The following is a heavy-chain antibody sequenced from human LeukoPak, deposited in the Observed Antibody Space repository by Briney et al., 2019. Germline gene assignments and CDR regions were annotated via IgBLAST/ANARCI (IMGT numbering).Heavy chain of an antibody. CDR3: ARSQNYFHD. CDR1: GYPFSGYY. J-gene: IGHJ4*02. Sequence: ASVTVSCKASGYPFSGYYLHWVRQAPGQGLEWMAWIYPKSGDTNYAQKFQGRVTVTRDTSISTAYMELTRLRSDDTAMYYCARSQNYFHDWGQGTLVTVPS. CDR2: IYPKSGDT. V-gene: IGHV1-2*02.